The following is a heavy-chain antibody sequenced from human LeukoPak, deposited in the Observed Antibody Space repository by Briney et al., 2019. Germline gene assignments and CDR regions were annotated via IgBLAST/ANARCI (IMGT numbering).Heavy chain of an antibody. CDR2: IYDSENT. D-gene: IGHD1-26*01. J-gene: IGHJ4*02. V-gene: IGHV4-31*03. Sequence: SQTPSLTCTVSGGSTSSGGYYWSWIRQHPGKGLEWIGYIYDSENTHYISSLKSRVTISVDTSKNQFSLKLSSVTAADTAVYYCARGATVEYFDHWGQGTLVTVSS. CDR3: ARGATVEYFDH. CDR1: GGSTSSGGYY.